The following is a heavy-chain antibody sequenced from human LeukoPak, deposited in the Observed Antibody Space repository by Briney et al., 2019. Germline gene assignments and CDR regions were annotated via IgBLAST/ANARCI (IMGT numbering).Heavy chain of an antibody. CDR1: GYTLTELS. CDR2: FDPEDGET. J-gene: IGHJ4*02. CDR3: ARFTPRLRREKFDY. D-gene: IGHD1-26*01. Sequence: ASVKVSCKVSGYTLTELSMHWVRQAPGKGLEWMGGFDPEDGETIYAQKFQGRVTMTEDTSTDTAYMELRSLRSDDTAVYYCARFTPRLRREKFDYWGQGTLVTVSS. V-gene: IGHV1-24*01.